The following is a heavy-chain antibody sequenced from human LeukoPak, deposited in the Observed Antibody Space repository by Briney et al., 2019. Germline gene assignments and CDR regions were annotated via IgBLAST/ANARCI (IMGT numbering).Heavy chain of an antibody. Sequence: GGSLRLSCAASGFTFSSYSMNWVRQAPGKGLEWVSSISSSSSYIYYADSVKGRFTISRDNAKNSLYLQMNSLRAEDTAVYYCARVRSSWYHFDYWGQGTLVTVSS. CDR1: GFTFSSYS. CDR3: ARVRSSWYHFDY. CDR2: ISSSSSYI. V-gene: IGHV3-21*01. J-gene: IGHJ4*02. D-gene: IGHD6-13*01.